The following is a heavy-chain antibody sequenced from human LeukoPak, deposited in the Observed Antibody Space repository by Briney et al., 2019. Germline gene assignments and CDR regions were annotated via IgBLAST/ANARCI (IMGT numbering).Heavy chain of an antibody. CDR1: GGSFSGYY. CDR2: INHSGST. Sequence: SETLSLTCAVYGGSFSGYYWSWIRQPPGKGLEWIGEINHSGSTNYNPSLKSRVTISVDTSKNQFSLKPSSVTAADTAVYYCARGSVVPAAILAHRHNWFDPWGQGTLVTVSS. CDR3: ARGSVVPAAILAHRHNWFDP. J-gene: IGHJ5*02. V-gene: IGHV4-34*01. D-gene: IGHD2-2*02.